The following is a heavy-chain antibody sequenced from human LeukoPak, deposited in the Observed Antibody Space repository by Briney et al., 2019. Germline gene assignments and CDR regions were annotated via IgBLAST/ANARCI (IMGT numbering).Heavy chain of an antibody. V-gene: IGHV3-23*01. CDR3: AKIERWLVHGFDL. D-gene: IGHD6-19*01. J-gene: IGHJ2*01. CDR2: ISGNGGST. Sequence: PGGSLRLSCAASGFTFSSYAMNWVRQAPGKGLEWVASISGNGGSTYYADSVKGRFTISRDNSRNAVFLQMISPRDDDTAIYYCAKIERWLVHGFDLWGRSTLVTVSS. CDR1: GFTFSSYA.